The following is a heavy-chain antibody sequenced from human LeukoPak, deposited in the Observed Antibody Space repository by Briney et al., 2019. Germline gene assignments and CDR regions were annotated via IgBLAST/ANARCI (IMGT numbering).Heavy chain of an antibody. CDR2: ISSSGSTI. CDR3: VKDQYRYGSVLTLIVDY. Sequence: GGSLRLSCAASGFTFSSYEMNWVRQAPGKGLEWVSYISSSGSTIYYADSVKGRFTISRDNAKNSLYLQMNSLRAEDTAVYYCVKDQYRYGSVLTLIVDYWGQGTLVIVSS. CDR1: GFTFSSYE. D-gene: IGHD5-18*01. V-gene: IGHV3-48*03. J-gene: IGHJ4*02.